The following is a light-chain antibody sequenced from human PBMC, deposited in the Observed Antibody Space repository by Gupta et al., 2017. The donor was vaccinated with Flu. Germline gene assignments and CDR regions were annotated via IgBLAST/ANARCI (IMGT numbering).Light chain of an antibody. CDR1: LSFSSAH. Sequence: EIVLTQSPGTLSSSPGERATLSCRASLSFSSAHLAWYQQKPGQAPRLLIYAASSRATGIPDRFSGSGSGTDFTLTISRLEPEDFAVYYCQQYGRAPFTFGPGTKVDAK. CDR2: AAS. V-gene: IGKV3-20*01. J-gene: IGKJ3*01. CDR3: QQYGRAPFT.